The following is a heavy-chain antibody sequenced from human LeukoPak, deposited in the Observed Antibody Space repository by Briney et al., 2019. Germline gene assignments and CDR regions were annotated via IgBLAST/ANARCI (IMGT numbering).Heavy chain of an antibody. V-gene: IGHV1-2*06. J-gene: IGHJ4*02. CDR2: INPNSGGT. Sequence: SVKVSCKASGYTFTGYYMHWVRRAPGQGLEWMGRINPNSGGTNYAQKFQGRVTMTRDTSISTAYMELSRLRSDDTAVYYCARSGYSYVSIDYWGQGTLVTVSS. CDR3: ARSGYSYVSIDY. D-gene: IGHD5-18*01. CDR1: GYTFTGYY.